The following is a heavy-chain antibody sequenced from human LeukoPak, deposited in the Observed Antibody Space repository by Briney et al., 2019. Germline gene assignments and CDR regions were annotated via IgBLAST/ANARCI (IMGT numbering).Heavy chain of an antibody. Sequence: GGSLRLSCAASGFTFSNYVIHWVRQAPGKGLEWVTLIWYDGSNQHYVDSVKGRFTISRDNSKNTLYLQMNSLRAEDAAVYYCAREGGSGSYSTFFDYWGQGTLVTVSS. CDR3: AREGGSGSYSTFFDY. J-gene: IGHJ4*02. D-gene: IGHD3-10*01. CDR2: IWYDGSNQ. V-gene: IGHV3-33*01. CDR1: GFTFSNYV.